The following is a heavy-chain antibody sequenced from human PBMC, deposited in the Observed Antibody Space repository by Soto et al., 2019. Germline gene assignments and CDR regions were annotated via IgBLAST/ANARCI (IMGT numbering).Heavy chain of an antibody. CDR2: ISHEGGTQ. CDR3: AKEGSPKVSRWDDY. V-gene: IGHV3-30*18. Sequence: QVQLAESGGGVVQPGGSLRLSCAASGFPFSDYDIDWIRQAPGKGLEWVAVISHEGGTQYYADSVRGRFTVSRDNSKNIVYLQMDSLRPEDTAVYFCAKEGSPKVSRWDDYWGQGTLVTVSS. J-gene: IGHJ4*02. D-gene: IGHD1-26*01. CDR1: GFPFSDYD.